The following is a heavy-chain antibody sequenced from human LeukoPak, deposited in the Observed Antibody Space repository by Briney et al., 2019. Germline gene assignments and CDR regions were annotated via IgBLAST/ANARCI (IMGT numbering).Heavy chain of an antibody. J-gene: IGHJ6*02. D-gene: IGHD3-10*01. Sequence: GGSLRLSCAASGFAFSAYGMHWVRQAPGQGLEWVAVIWYDGSKQYYAEPVKGRFTISRDNSKDTLYLQMNSLRAEDTAVYYCARRDLWSSYYYYGMDVWGQGTTVTVSS. CDR3: ARRDLWSSYYYYGMDV. V-gene: IGHV3-33*01. CDR2: IWYDGSKQ. CDR1: GFAFSAYG.